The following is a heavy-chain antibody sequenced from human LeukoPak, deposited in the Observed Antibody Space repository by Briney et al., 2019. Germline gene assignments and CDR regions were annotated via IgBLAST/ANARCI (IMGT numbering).Heavy chain of an antibody. D-gene: IGHD4-23*01. J-gene: IGHJ4*02. V-gene: IGHV1-18*01. CDR3: ARDSVTGSDYGGHYYFDY. CDR2: ISTYNGDT. Sequence: ASVKVSCKASGYTFKSYAISWVRQAPGQGLEWMGWISTYNGDTNYAQKFQGRVTMTTDTSTSTAYMELRSLRSDDTAVYYCARDSVTGSDYGGHYYFDYWGQGTLVIVSS. CDR1: GYTFKSYA.